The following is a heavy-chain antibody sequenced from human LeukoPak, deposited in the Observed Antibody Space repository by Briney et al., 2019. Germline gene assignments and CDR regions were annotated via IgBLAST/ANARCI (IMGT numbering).Heavy chain of an antibody. J-gene: IGHJ4*02. CDR2: IGTYGGDT. CDR1: TSR. Sequence: ASVKVSCKATSRISWVRQAPGQGLEWMGWIGTYGGDTYYAQKFQGRITMTEDTSTDTAYMELSSLRSEDTAVYYCVIGYCSSTSCDLLFDYWGQGTLVTVSS. V-gene: IGHV1-18*01. D-gene: IGHD2-2*01. CDR3: VIGYCSSTSCDLLFDY.